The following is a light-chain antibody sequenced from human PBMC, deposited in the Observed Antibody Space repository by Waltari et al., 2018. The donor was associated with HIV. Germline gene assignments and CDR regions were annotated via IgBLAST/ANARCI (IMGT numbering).Light chain of an antibody. CDR2: EVS. CDR3: CSFAASNTLL. V-gene: IGLV2-23*02. Sequence: QCALTQPASVSGYPGQPISISCTRASSAVGTFQLVSWYQQHPGTVPKLIIFEVSERPSGVSDRFSGSKSGNTASLTISGLQADDEADYYCCSFAASNTLLFGGGTRLTVL. CDR1: SSAVGTFQL. J-gene: IGLJ2*01.